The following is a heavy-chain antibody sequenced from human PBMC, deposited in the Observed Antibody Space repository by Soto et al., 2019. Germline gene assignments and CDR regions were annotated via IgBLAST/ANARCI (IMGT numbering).Heavy chain of an antibody. CDR2: IYYSGST. CDR1: DGSISRGGYY. V-gene: IGHV4-31*03. J-gene: IGHJ4*02. Sequence: SETLSLTCTVSDGSISRGGYYWSWIRQHPGKGLEWIGYIYYSGSTYYNPSLKSRVTISVDTSKNQFSLKLSSVTAADTAVYYCARGRSSSWVHWGQGTLVTVSS. CDR3: ARGRSSSWVH. D-gene: IGHD6-13*01.